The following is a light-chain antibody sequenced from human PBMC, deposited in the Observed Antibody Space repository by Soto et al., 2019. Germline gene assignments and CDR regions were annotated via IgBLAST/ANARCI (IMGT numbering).Light chain of an antibody. Sequence: EIVLTHSPGTLSLSPGEIATLSCRASQSISVTYLAWYQQKPGQAPRLLIYTTSSRPTGIPDRFSGSGSGTDFTLTISSLEPEDFAVYYCQQRSNWPPITFGQGTRLEIK. CDR2: TTS. V-gene: IGKV3D-20*02. J-gene: IGKJ5*01. CDR3: QQRSNWPPIT. CDR1: QSISVTY.